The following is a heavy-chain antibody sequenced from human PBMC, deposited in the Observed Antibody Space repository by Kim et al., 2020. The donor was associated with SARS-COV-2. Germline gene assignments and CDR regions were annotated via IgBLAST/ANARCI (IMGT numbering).Heavy chain of an antibody. Sequence: GGSLRLSCAASGFTFSSYSMNWVRQAPGKGLEWVSYISSSSSTIYYADSVKGRFTISRDNAKNSLYLQMNSLRDEDTAVYYCARDLGPYSSSWYRVGYYGMDVWGQGTTVTVSS. J-gene: IGHJ6*02. D-gene: IGHD6-13*01. V-gene: IGHV3-48*02. CDR1: GFTFSSYS. CDR2: ISSSSSTI. CDR3: ARDLGPYSSSWYRVGYYGMDV.